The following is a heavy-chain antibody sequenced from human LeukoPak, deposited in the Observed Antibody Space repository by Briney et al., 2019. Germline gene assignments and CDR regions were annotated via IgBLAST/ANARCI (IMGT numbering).Heavy chain of an antibody. V-gene: IGHV4-59*01. Sequence: SPSETLSLTCTVSGGSISSYYWSWIRQPPGKRLEWIGYIYYSGSTNYNPPLKSRVTISVDTSKNQFSLKLNSVTAADTAVYYCASFQFGESYYFDYWGQGTLVTVSS. CDR1: GGSISSYY. CDR3: ASFQFGESYYFDY. J-gene: IGHJ4*02. D-gene: IGHD3-10*01. CDR2: IYYSGST.